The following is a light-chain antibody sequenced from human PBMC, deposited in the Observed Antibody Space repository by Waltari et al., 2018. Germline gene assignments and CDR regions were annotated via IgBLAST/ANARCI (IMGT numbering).Light chain of an antibody. J-gene: IGKJ1*01. CDR1: RIISTW. CDR2: KAS. Sequence: TCRASRIISTWVAWYQQKPGKAPKLLISKASSLESGVPSRFSGSGSGTDFTLTISSLQPEDFATYYCQQYNSYWWTFGQGTKVEIK. V-gene: IGKV1-5*03. CDR3: QQYNSYWWT.